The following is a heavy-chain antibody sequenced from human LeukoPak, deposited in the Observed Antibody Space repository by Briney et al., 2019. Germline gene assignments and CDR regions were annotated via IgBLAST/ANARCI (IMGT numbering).Heavy chain of an antibody. CDR3: ARETTRLADYGYYFDY. J-gene: IGHJ4*02. D-gene: IGHD4-17*01. Sequence: GKSLTLSCVASGFNFDNYAMHWVRQPLGKGLEWVAVISYDGSNKYYADSVKGRFTISRDNSKNTLYLQMNSLRAEDTAVYYCARETTRLADYGYYFDYWGQGTLVTVSS. V-gene: IGHV3-30-3*01. CDR1: GFNFDNYA. CDR2: ISYDGSNK.